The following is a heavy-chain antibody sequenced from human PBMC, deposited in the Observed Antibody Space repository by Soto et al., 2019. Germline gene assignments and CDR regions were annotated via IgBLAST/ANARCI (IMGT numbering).Heavy chain of an antibody. CDR1: GFTFSSYS. Sequence: EVQLVESGGGLVKPGGSLRLSCAASGFTFSSYSMNWVRQAPGKGLEWVSSISSSSSYIYYADSVKGRFTISRDNAKNSLYLQMNSLRAEDTAVYYCARDCSSTSCYSAYYFDYWGQGTLVTVSS. D-gene: IGHD2-2*02. CDR3: ARDCSSTSCYSAYYFDY. J-gene: IGHJ4*02. CDR2: ISSSSSYI. V-gene: IGHV3-21*01.